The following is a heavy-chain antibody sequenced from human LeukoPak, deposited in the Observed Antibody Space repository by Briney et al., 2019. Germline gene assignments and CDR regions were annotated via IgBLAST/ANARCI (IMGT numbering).Heavy chain of an antibody. J-gene: IGHJ4*02. D-gene: IGHD3-22*01. V-gene: IGHV1-18*01. CDR2: ISAYNGNT. CDR3: ARGPAIEYYYDSSGYYYEE. CDR1: GGTFSSYA. Sequence: EASVKVSCKASGGTFSSYAISWVRQAPGQGLEWMGWISAYNGNTNYAQKLQGRVTMTTDTSTSTAYMELRSQRSDDTAVYYCARGPAIEYYYDSSGYYYEEWGQGTLVTVSS.